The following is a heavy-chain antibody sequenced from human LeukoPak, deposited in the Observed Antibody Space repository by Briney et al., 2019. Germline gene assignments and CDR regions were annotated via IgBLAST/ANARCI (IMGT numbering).Heavy chain of an antibody. CDR2: IYYSGST. D-gene: IGHD3-3*01. CDR1: GGSISSGAYY. V-gene: IGHV4-30-4*01. J-gene: IGHJ6*02. CDR3: ARGRLHYDFWSDLQAGMDV. Sequence: SETLSLTCTVSGGSISSGAYYWSWIRQPPGKGLEWIGYIYYSGSTYYNPSLKSRVTISVDTSKNQFSLKLSSVTAADTAVYYCARGRLHYDFWSDLQAGMDVWGQGTTVTFAS.